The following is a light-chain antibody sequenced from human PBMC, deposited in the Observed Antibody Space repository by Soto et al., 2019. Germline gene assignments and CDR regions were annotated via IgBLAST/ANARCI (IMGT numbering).Light chain of an antibody. J-gene: IGLJ1*01. CDR2: DVS. V-gene: IGLV2-14*01. Sequence: QSALTQPASVSGSPGQSITISCTGTSSDVGGYNFVSWYQLHPGKAPKLMIFDVSNRPSGVSDRFSGSKSGNTASLTISGLQAEDEADYYCSSYISGSIPFVFGTGTSHRP. CDR3: SSYISGSIPFV. CDR1: SSDVGGYNF.